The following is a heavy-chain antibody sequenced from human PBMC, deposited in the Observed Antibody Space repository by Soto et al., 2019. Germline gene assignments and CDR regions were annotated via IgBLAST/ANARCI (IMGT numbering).Heavy chain of an antibody. D-gene: IGHD2-15*01. CDR1: GYTFTSYY. J-gene: IGHJ6*02. CDR3: AREYGGNYYGMDV. V-gene: IGHV1-46*01. CDR2: IKPNGGST. Sequence: QVQLVQSGAEVMKPGASMKVSCKASGYTFTSYYMHWVRQAPGQGLEWMGIIKPNGGSTTYAQKFQGRVTLTRDTSTSTVYMELSSLRSEDTAVYYCAREYGGNYYGMDVWGQGTTVTVSS.